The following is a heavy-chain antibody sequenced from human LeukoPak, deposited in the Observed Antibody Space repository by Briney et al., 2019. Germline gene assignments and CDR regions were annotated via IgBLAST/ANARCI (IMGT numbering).Heavy chain of an antibody. CDR1: GFTFSSYG. D-gene: IGHD2-15*01. CDR2: ISYDGSNK. Sequence: AGGSLRLSCAASGFTFSSYGMHWVRQAPGKGLEWVAVISYDGSNKYYADSVKGRFTISRDNSKNTLYLQMNSLRAEDTAVYYCAKIPTYCSGGSCYSYWGQGTLVTVSS. J-gene: IGHJ4*02. V-gene: IGHV3-30*18. CDR3: AKIPTYCSGGSCYSY.